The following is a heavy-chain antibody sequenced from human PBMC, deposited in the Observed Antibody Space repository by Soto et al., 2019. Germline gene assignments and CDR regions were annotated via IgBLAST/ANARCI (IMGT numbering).Heavy chain of an antibody. J-gene: IGHJ4*02. Sequence: SVKVSCKASGGTFSSYTISWVRQAPGQGLEWMGRIIPILGIANYAQKFQGRVTITADKSTSTAYMELSSLRSEDTAVYYCARDKDCSGGSCYPFDYWGQGTLVTVSS. CDR1: GGTFSSYT. CDR2: IIPILGIA. CDR3: ARDKDCSGGSCYPFDY. D-gene: IGHD2-15*01. V-gene: IGHV1-69*04.